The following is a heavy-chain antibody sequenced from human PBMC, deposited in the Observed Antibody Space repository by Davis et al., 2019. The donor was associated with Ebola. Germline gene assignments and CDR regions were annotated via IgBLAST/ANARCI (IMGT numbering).Heavy chain of an antibody. D-gene: IGHD3-22*01. CDR1: RFSFSSYG. CDR2: IWNDGSNI. V-gene: IGHV3-33*01. J-gene: IGHJ5*02. Sequence: PGGSLRLSCAASRFSFSSYGMHWVRQAPGKGLEWVAGIWNDGSNIHYIDSVKGRFTISRDNSKNTLYLQMNSLRPDDTAVYFCARDKEPQVTRFSSGPTGSWGQGTLVTVSS. CDR3: ARDKEPQVTRFSSGPTGS.